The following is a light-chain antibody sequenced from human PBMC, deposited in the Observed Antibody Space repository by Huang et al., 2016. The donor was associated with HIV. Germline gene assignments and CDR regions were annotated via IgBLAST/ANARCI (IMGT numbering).Light chain of an antibody. CDR1: HSLGGN. CDR3: QQRSDWPLT. V-gene: IGKV3-11*01. Sequence: EIVLTQSPATLSLSPGESAALFCRASHSLGGNLAWYQQRPGQAPRLLLYDTSNRATGIPARFTVSGSGTDYTLTISGLEPEDFAVYYCQQRSDWPLTFGGGTKVDIK. J-gene: IGKJ4*01. CDR2: DTS.